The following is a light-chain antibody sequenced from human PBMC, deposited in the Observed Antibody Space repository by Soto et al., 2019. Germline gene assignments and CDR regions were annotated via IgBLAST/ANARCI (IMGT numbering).Light chain of an antibody. CDR1: QDISSY. J-gene: IGKJ1*01. Sequence: DIQLTQSPSFLSASVGDRVTITCRASQDISSYLAWYQQRPGKVPRFLTHSASTLQSGVPSRFSATGSGTTITLKISSLPAEDIATYYCQQLNRFPRTFGQGTKVEV. CDR3: QQLNRFPRT. CDR2: SAS. V-gene: IGKV1-9*01.